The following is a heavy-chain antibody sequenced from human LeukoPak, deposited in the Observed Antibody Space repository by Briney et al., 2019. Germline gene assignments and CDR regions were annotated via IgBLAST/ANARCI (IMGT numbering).Heavy chain of an antibody. CDR1: GFTFSIYS. Sequence: GGSLRLSCAASGFTFSIYSMNWVRQAPGKGLEWVSCISSGGTNIYYADSVRGRFTISRDNAKNSLYLQMNSLRAEDTAVYYCARVGAYCSSVSNCYGDYWGQGTLVTVSS. J-gene: IGHJ4*02. CDR3: ARVGAYCSSVSNCYGDY. D-gene: IGHD2-2*01. CDR2: ISSGGTNI. V-gene: IGHV3-21*01.